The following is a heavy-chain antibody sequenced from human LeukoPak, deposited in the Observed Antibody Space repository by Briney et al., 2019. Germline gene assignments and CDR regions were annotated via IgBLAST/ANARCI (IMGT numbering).Heavy chain of an antibody. CDR3: AKGRDSYGYGDFDY. CDR2: ISDHNT. J-gene: IGHJ4*02. Sequence: PGESLRLSCAVSGFSFSSYAMGWVRQAPGKGLEWVSIISDHNTWYADSVKGRFTISRDNSKNTLYLQMNSLRGEDTAVYYCAKGRDSYGYGDFDYWGQGTLVTVSS. D-gene: IGHD5-18*01. V-gene: IGHV3-23*01. CDR1: GFSFSSYA.